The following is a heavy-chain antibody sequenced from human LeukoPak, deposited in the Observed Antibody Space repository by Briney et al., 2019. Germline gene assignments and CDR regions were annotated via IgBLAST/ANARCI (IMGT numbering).Heavy chain of an antibody. Sequence: SETLSLTCTVSSGSVNSYYWSWIRQPPGKGLEWIGYIYYSGSTNYNPSLKGRVTISVDTSKNQFSLKLSSVTAADTAVYYCARVPAAPRLYMDVWGQGTTVIVSS. V-gene: IGHV4-59*02. CDR1: SGSVNSYY. D-gene: IGHD2-2*01. CDR3: ARVPAAPRLYMDV. CDR2: IYYSGST. J-gene: IGHJ6*02.